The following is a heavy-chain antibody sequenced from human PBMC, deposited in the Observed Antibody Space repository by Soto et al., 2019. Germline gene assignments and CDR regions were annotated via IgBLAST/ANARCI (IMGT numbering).Heavy chain of an antibody. D-gene: IGHD3-16*01. V-gene: IGHV1-18*04. CDR3: ARDRAPGIWGAAFDI. CDR1: GYTFTSYG. Sequence: QVQLVQSGTEVKKPGASVKVSCKTSGYTFTSYGINWVRQAPGQGLEWMGWINPYNANTNYAQKLQGRVTMTTDTSPPPANVDVRSLTSVDTAGYYSARDRAPGIWGAAFDIWGPGKGVTVSS. J-gene: IGHJ3*02. CDR2: INPYNANT.